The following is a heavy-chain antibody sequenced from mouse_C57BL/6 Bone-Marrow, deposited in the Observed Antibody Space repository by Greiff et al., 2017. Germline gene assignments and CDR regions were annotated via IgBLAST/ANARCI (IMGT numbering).Heavy chain of an antibody. D-gene: IGHD1-1*01. V-gene: IGHV14-4*01. CDR2: IDPENGDT. CDR3: TTISTTVVGYFDV. Sequence: VQLKQSGAELVRPGASVKLSCTASGFNIKDDYMHWVKQRPEQGLEWIGWIDPENGDTEYASKFQGKATITADTSSNTAYLQLHSLTSEDTAVYYCTTISTTVVGYFDVWGTGTTVIVSS. CDR1: GFNIKDDY. J-gene: IGHJ1*03.